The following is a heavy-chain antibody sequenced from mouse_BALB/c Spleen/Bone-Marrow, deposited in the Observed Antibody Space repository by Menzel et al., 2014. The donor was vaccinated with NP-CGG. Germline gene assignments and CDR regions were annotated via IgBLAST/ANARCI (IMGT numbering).Heavy chain of an antibody. CDR1: GYTFSRNW. J-gene: IGHJ3*01. V-gene: IGHV1-9*01. D-gene: IGHD2-4*01. Sequence: VKLVESGAELMKPGASVKISCKATGYTFSRNWIEWVKQRPGHGLEWNGEILPGSGSTNYNEKFKGKATFTADTSSNTANMQLSSLTSEDSGVYYCARVGSTMITTAFAYWGQGTLVTVSA. CDR2: ILPGSGST. CDR3: ARVGSTMITTAFAY.